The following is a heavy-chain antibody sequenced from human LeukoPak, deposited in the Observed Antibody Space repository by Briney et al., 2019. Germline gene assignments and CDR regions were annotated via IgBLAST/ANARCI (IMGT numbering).Heavy chain of an antibody. Sequence: GGSLRLSCAASGFTVSSCAMSWVRQAPGKGLEWVSLISGSGDSRYYADSVKGRFTISRDNAKNTLWLQMNSLRAEDTAVYYCAKGVTTVRIYYHGMDVWGQGTTVTVSS. CDR2: ISGSGDSR. CDR1: GFTVSSCA. V-gene: IGHV3-23*01. D-gene: IGHD4-17*01. CDR3: AKGVTTVRIYYHGMDV. J-gene: IGHJ6*02.